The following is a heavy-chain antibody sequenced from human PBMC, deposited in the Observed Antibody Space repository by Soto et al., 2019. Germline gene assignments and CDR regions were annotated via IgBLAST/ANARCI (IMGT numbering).Heavy chain of an antibody. Sequence: GESLKISCKGSGYSFTSYLIGWVRQMPGKGLEWMGIIYPGDSDTRYSPSFQGQVTISADKSISTANLQWSSLKASDTAMYYCAGQGPAGYSYGRSYYYYYIDGWGQGTTVTVSS. CDR1: GYSFTSYL. CDR2: IYPGDSDT. V-gene: IGHV5-51*01. D-gene: IGHD5-18*01. J-gene: IGHJ6*03. CDR3: AGQGPAGYSYGRSYYYYYIDG.